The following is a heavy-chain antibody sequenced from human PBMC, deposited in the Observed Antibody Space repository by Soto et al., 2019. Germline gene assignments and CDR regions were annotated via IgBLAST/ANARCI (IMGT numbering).Heavy chain of an antibody. CDR3: VIPGYCSGGSCYDPYYYYMDV. CDR2: ISGSGGST. Sequence: GGSLRLSCAASGFTFSSYAMSWVRQAPGKGLEWVSTISGSGGSTYYADSVKGRFTISRDNSKNTLYVQMNSLRAEDTAVYYCVIPGYCSGGSCYDPYYYYMDVWGKGTTVTVSS. V-gene: IGHV3-23*01. CDR1: GFTFSSYA. J-gene: IGHJ6*03. D-gene: IGHD2-15*01.